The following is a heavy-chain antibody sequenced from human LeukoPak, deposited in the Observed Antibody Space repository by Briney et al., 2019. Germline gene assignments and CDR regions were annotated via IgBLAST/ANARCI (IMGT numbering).Heavy chain of an antibody. D-gene: IGHD6-19*01. CDR1: GFTFDDYA. CDR3: ARDGGWHRFDY. Sequence: GRSLRLSCAASGFTFDDYAMHWVRQAPGKGLEWVSGISWNSGSIGYADSVKGRFTISRDNAKNSLYLQMNSLSAEDTATYYCARDGGWHRFDYWGQGTLVIVSS. V-gene: IGHV3-9*01. CDR2: ISWNSGSI. J-gene: IGHJ4*02.